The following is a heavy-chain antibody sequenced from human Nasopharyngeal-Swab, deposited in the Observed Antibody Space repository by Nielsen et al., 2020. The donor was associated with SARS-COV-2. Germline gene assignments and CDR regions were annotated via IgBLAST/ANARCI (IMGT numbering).Heavy chain of an antibody. D-gene: IGHD5-18*01. CDR1: GFPLRDHY. V-gene: IGHV3-64*04. Sequence: GGSLRLSCAASGFPLRDHYMDWVRQAPGKGLEYVSTINDHGDRIHYADSVKGRFTISRDDSKNTLYLQMNSLKTEDTAVYYCTTGSGYSYGYDAFDIWGQGTMVTVSS. CDR3: TTGSGYSYGYDAFDI. CDR2: INDHGDRI. J-gene: IGHJ3*02.